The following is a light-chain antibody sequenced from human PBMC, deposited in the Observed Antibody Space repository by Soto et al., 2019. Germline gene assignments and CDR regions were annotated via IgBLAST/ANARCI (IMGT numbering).Light chain of an antibody. CDR3: QQYKSWRT. CDR2: AAS. CDR1: QSLDNR. Sequence: IVMTQSPATLSVSPGERVTLSCRASQSLDNRLAWYQQRPGQAPRLLIYAASIRATGIPARFSGSGSGTEFTLTISGLQSDDFGVYYCQQYKSWRTFGQGTNVEI. J-gene: IGKJ1*01. V-gene: IGKV3-15*01.